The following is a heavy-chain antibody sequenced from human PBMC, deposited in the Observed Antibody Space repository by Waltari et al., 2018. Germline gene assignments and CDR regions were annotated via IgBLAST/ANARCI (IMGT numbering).Heavy chain of an antibody. D-gene: IGHD3-9*01. V-gene: IGHV1-18*01. CDR2: ISGHNGNT. CDR1: GYLFISYD. J-gene: IGHJ4*02. CDR3: ARDPLYCDSVLGTGY. Sequence: VQLKQSGPDMRKPGDSVNVSCQASGYLFISYDYHWIRQAPGQGPEWMGWISGHNGNTHYAQKFRGRFTMTTETSTSTVYMELRDLRSDDTAMYYCARDPLYCDSVLGTGYWGQGTLVTVSS.